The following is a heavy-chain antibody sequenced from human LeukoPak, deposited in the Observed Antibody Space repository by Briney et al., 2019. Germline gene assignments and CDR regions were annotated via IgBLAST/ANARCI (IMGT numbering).Heavy chain of an antibody. Sequence: PGGSLRLSCAASGFTFSSYEMNWVRQAPGKGLEWVSYISSSGSTIYYADSVKGRFTISRDNAKNSLYLQMNSLRAEDTAVYYCAIHRGYSYGLGVGGNFQHWGQGTLVTVSS. CDR2: ISSSGSTI. CDR1: GFTFSSYE. D-gene: IGHD5-18*01. J-gene: IGHJ1*01. V-gene: IGHV3-48*03. CDR3: AIHRGYSYGLGVGGNFQH.